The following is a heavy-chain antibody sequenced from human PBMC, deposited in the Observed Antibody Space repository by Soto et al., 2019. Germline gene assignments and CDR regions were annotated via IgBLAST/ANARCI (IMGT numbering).Heavy chain of an antibody. J-gene: IGHJ4*02. Sequence: QVQHVQSGAEVKKPGASVKVSCEASGYTFTSYAMHWVRQAPGQRLEWMGWINAGNGNTKYSQKFQGRVTITRDTSASTAYMELSSLRSEDTAVYYCARDLSRGITIFGVVISPDYWGQGTLVTVSS. D-gene: IGHD3-3*01. CDR1: GYTFTSYA. CDR2: INAGNGNT. CDR3: ARDLSRGITIFGVVISPDY. V-gene: IGHV1-3*01.